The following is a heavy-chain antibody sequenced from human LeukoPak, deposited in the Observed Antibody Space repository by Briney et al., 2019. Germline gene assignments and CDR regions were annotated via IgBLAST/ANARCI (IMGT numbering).Heavy chain of an antibody. CDR3: ARDLSERYSIDY. CDR1: GFAFSSYA. D-gene: IGHD1-14*01. V-gene: IGHV3-30-3*01. J-gene: IGHJ4*02. CDR2: ISYDGSDK. Sequence: GGSLRLSCAASGFAFSSYAIHWVRQAPGKGLEWVAFISYDGSDKRYAEPVKGRITISRDNSKRTLYLQVNSLRTEDTAVYYCARDLSERYSIDYWGQGTLVTVSS.